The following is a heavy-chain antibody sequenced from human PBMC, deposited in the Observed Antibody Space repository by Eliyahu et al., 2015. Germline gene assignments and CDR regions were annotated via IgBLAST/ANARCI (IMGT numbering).Heavy chain of an antibody. J-gene: IGHJ4*02. CDR2: IKSKTDGGTT. CDR3: TPYSDH. D-gene: IGHD2-21*01. V-gene: IGHV3-15*01. Sequence: EVQLVESGGGLVKPGGSLRLSCAASGFIFSDAWMSWVRQAPGRGLEWVGRIKSKTDGGTTDYVAPVKGRFTISRDDSRNTLYLQMNSLKIEDTAVYYCTPYSDHWGQGTLVTVSS. CDR1: GFIFSDAW.